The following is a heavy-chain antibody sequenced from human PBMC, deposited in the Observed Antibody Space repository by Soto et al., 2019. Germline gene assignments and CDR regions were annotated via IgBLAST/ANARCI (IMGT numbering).Heavy chain of an antibody. J-gene: IGHJ3*01. D-gene: IGHD2-15*01. Sequence: SETLSLTCAVSGFFISSGNYWGWIRKPPGKGLEWIGSILHGGNTYYNPSLKSRVTISVDMSKNQFSLKLNSVTAAGTAVYYCARARWYDAFDVWGQGTVVTVSS. CDR3: ARARWYDAFDV. CDR2: ILHGGNT. V-gene: IGHV4-38-2*01. CDR1: GFFISSGNY.